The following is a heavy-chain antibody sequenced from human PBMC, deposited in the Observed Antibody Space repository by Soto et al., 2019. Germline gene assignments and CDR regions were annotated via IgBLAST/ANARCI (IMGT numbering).Heavy chain of an antibody. Sequence: QVQLVQSGAEVKKPGSSVKVSCKASGGTFSSYTISWVRQAPGQGLEWMGRIIPILGIANYAQKFQGRVTMTSDKSASTASMAVSSLRSEDTAVYYCASDLGYGSNSEGRWFDPWGQGTLVTVSS. CDR2: IIPILGIA. CDR1: GGTFSSYT. J-gene: IGHJ5*02. CDR3: ASDLGYGSNSEGRWFDP. V-gene: IGHV1-69*02. D-gene: IGHD4-4*01.